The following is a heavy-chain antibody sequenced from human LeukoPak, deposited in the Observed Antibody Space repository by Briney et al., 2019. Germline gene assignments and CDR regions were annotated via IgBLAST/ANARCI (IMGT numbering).Heavy chain of an antibody. CDR2: ITTGDGNT. D-gene: IGHD7-27*01. J-gene: IGHJ4*02. V-gene: IGHV3-23*01. CDR3: AKDGGLWVSAHWGDS. CDR1: GFTFSSYT. Sequence: GGSLRLSCAASGFTFSSYTMTWVRQAPGKGLKWVSTITTGDGNTYYADSVKGRFTVSRDDSKNTLYLQMNSLRAEDTAVYYCAKDGGLWVSAHWGDSWGRGTLVTVSS.